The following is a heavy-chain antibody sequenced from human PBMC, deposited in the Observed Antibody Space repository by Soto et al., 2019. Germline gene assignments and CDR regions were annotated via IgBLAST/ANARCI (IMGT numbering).Heavy chain of an antibody. Sequence: GGSLRLSCAASGFTFCSYGLHWVRQAPGKGLEWVAVISYDGSNKYYADSVKGRFTISRDNSKNTLYLQMNSLRAEDTAVYYCAKMVIGYCSGGSCYSGGDDYWGQGTLVTVSS. V-gene: IGHV3-30*18. J-gene: IGHJ4*02. CDR1: GFTFCSYG. CDR3: AKMVIGYCSGGSCYSGGDDY. D-gene: IGHD2-15*01. CDR2: ISYDGSNK.